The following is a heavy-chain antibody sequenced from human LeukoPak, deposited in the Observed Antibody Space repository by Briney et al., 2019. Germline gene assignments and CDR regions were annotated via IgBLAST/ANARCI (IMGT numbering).Heavy chain of an antibody. Sequence: KPSETLSLTCTVSGGSISSYYWSWIRQPPGKGLELIGYIYYSGSTNYNPSLKSRVTISVDTSKNQFSLKLSSVTAADTAVYYCATYYYDSSGYLMVYWGQGTLVTVSS. CDR2: IYYSGST. J-gene: IGHJ4*02. CDR1: GGSISSYY. V-gene: IGHV4-59*01. CDR3: ATYYYDSSGYLMVY. D-gene: IGHD3-22*01.